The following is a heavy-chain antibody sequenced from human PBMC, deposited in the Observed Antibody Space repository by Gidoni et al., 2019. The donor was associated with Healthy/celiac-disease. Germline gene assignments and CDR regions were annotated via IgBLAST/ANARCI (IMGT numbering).Heavy chain of an antibody. J-gene: IGHJ5*02. D-gene: IGHD6-19*01. Sequence: QVQLQESGPGLVKLSETLSLTCAVSGYSISSGYYWGWIRQPPGKGLEWIGSIYHSGSTYYNPSLKSRVTISVDTSKNQFSLKLSSVTAADTAVYYCARGAGSGWYFGHWFDPWGQGTLVTVSS. CDR1: GYSISSGYY. CDR3: ARGAGSGWYFGHWFDP. V-gene: IGHV4-38-2*01. CDR2: IYHSGST.